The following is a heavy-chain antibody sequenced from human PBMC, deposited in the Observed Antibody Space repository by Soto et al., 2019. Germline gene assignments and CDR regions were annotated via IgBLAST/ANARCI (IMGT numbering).Heavy chain of an antibody. CDR2: ISYDGSNK. CDR1: GFSFSSHG. Sequence: VGSLRLSCAASGFSFSSHGMHWVRQTPDKRLEWVAVISYDGSNKYYADSVKGRFTISRDNSKNTLYLQMNSLRAEDTAVYYCAQPRRQLWLIYDYWGQGTLVTVSA. V-gene: IGHV3-30*03. D-gene: IGHD5-18*01. J-gene: IGHJ4*02. CDR3: AQPRRQLWLIYDY.